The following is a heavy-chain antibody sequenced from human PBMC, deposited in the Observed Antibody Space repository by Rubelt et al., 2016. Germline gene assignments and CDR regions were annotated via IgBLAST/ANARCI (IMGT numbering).Heavy chain of an antibody. J-gene: IGHJ4*02. Sequence: QVQLVQSGAEVKKPGASVKVSCKASGYTFTGYYMHWVRQAPGQGLEWMGRIDPKSGGTSYAQKFQGRVTMTRDTAISTACMERNRLTSDDTAVYYCARDSRVSFDYWGQGTLVTVSS. CDR3: ARDSRVSFDY. V-gene: IGHV1-2*06. D-gene: IGHD2-21*01. CDR2: IDPKSGGT. CDR1: GYTFTGYY.